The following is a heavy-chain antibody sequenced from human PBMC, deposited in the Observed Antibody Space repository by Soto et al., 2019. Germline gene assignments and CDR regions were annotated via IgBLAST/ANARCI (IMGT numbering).Heavy chain of an antibody. V-gene: IGHV4-4*07. CDR2: IYATGTA. D-gene: IGHD1-1*01. CDR3: VRDGTKTLRDWFDP. J-gene: IGHJ5*02. CDR1: GASISGFC. Sequence: SETLSPTCHVSGASISGFCWRWHRKPAGRGVQWIGRIYATGTADYNLSLNRRVMMSVDTSKKQGSLKLRSVTASDTAVYYCVRDGTKTLRDWFDPWGQGISVTVSS.